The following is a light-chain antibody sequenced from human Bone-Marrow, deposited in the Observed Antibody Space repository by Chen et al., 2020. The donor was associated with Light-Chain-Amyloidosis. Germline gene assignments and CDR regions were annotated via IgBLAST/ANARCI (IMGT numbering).Light chain of an antibody. J-gene: IGLJ3*02. V-gene: IGLV6-57*01. CDR1: SGSIATNY. Sequence: NFMLTQPHSVSESPGKTVIISCTRTSGSIATNYVQWYQQRPGRSPTTVIYEDAQRPSGVPARFSGSIDRSSNSSSLTIAGLKTDDEADYYCQSYQGSSQGVFGGGTKLTVL. CDR3: QSYQGSSQGV. CDR2: EDA.